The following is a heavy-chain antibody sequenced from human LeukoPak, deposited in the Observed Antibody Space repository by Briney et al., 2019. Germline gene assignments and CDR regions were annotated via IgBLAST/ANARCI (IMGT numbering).Heavy chain of an antibody. CDR2: FDPEDGET. J-gene: IGHJ5*02. Sequence: ASVKVSCKVSGYTLTELSMHWVRQVPGKGLEWMGGFDPEDGETIYAQKFQGRVTMTEDTSTDTAYMELSSLRSEDTAVYYCATGASIAAAPVNWFDPWGQGTLVTVSS. CDR1: GYTLTELS. V-gene: IGHV1-24*01. D-gene: IGHD6-13*01. CDR3: ATGASIAAAPVNWFDP.